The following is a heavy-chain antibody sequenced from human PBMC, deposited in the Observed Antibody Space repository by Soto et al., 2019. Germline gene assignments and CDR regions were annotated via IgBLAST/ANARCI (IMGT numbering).Heavy chain of an antibody. CDR2: ILHTGSA. D-gene: IGHD2-8*02. V-gene: IGHV4-4*02. J-gene: IGHJ4*02. Sequence: SENMSLTCSISDGSISSGHWWSWVRQAPGKGLEWIGEILHTGSASYNPSLRGRVTMSVDKSTNQFSLKVTSVDAADTAVYYCARNGAYCMDSWGQGTLVTVSS. CDR3: ARNGAYCMDS. CDR1: DGSISSGHW.